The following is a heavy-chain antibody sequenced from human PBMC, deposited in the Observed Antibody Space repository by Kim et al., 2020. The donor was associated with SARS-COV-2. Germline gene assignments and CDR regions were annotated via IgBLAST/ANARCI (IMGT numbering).Heavy chain of an antibody. CDR2: IFGSGIGT. CDR3: AKGRGDTMNSYDN. Sequence: GGSLRLSCAASGFTFSSFAMSWVRQAPGKGLEWVSVIFGSGIGTYYADSVKGRFTISRDNSANTLYLLMNGLTAEDTALYFCAKGRGDTMNSYDNWGPGTRVTVSS. V-gene: IGHV3-23*03. CDR1: GFTFSSFA. D-gene: IGHD3-10*01. J-gene: IGHJ4*02.